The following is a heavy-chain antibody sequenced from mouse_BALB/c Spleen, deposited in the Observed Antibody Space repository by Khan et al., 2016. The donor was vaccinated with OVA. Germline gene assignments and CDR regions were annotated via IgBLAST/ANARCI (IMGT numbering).Heavy chain of an antibody. Sequence: QVQLQQPGAELVNPGASVNLSCKASGYTLTSYWMHWVKQRPGQGLEWIGEINPSNGRTNYNEKFKIKATLTVDNSSSTAYMQLSSPTSEDSAVYYCARLLINFDYWGQGTTLTVSS. D-gene: IGHD2-1*01. V-gene: IGHV1S81*02. J-gene: IGHJ2*01. CDR3: ARLLINFDY. CDR1: GYTLTSYW. CDR2: INPSNGRT.